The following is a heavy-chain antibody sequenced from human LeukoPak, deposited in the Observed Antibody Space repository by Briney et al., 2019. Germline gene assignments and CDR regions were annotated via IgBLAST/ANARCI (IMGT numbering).Heavy chain of an antibody. V-gene: IGHV1-18*01. Sequence: GASGKLSCKASEGTFSSYAISWVRQAPGQGLDWMGWFSAYNGNTNYAQKLQGRVIMTTDTSTSTAYMELRSLRSDDTAVYYCARRYYDSSGYYYYYMDVWGKGTTVTVSS. CDR3: ARRYYDSSGYYYYYMDV. D-gene: IGHD3-22*01. CDR1: EGTFSSYA. J-gene: IGHJ6*03. CDR2: FSAYNGNT.